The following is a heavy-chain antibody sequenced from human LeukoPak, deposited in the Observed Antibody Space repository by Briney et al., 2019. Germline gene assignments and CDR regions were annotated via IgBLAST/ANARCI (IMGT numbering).Heavy chain of an antibody. CDR1: GGSISSGDYY. CDR2: IYYSGST. Sequence: SETLSLTCTVSGGSISSGDYYWSWIRQPPGKGLEWIGYIYYSGSTNYNPSLKSRVTISVDTSKNQFSLKLSSVTAADTAVYYCARGRPQLSIAARRYFDYWGQGTLVTVSS. CDR3: ARGRPQLSIAARRYFDY. D-gene: IGHD6-6*01. V-gene: IGHV4-30-4*01. J-gene: IGHJ4*02.